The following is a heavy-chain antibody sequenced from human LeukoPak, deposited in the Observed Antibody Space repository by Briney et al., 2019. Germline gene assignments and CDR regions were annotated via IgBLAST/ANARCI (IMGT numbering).Heavy chain of an antibody. J-gene: IGHJ4*02. Sequence: ASVKVSCKASGYTFTGHNIHWVRQAPGQGLEWMGWINPNSGGTKRAQKFQGRVTMTRDTSISTAYMEVSGLTSDDTAVYFCARGGGRSWVDYWGQGALVTVSS. V-gene: IGHV1-2*02. CDR3: ARGGGRSWVDY. D-gene: IGHD2-15*01. CDR1: GYTFTGHN. CDR2: INPNSGGT.